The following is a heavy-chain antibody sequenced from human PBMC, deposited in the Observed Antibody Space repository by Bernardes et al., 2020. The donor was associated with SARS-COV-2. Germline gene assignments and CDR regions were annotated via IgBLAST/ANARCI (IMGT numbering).Heavy chain of an antibody. J-gene: IGHJ3*01. CDR1: GFTLSSFL. D-gene: IGHD1-1*01. Sequence: GSLRPSRPAPGFTLSSFLFSLFRQAPGKGLYWVPPISGAGLYIYYGDAVRGRFTTASGNTRTSVFPQMESLRAEDAAVYYCARDVGGNYWRFGFDVWGPARMVHVPS. CDR2: ISGAGLYI. CDR3: ARDVGGNYWRFGFDV. V-gene: IGHV3-21*01.